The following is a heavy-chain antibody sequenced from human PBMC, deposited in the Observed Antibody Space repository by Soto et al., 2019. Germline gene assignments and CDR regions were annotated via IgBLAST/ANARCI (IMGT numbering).Heavy chain of an antibody. CDR1: GGSISSYY. V-gene: IGHV4-59*01. CDR3: ARVIGGYDYYYYYGMDV. CDR2: IYYRGST. Sequence: QVQLQESGPGLVKPSETLSLTCTVSGGSISSYYWSWIRQPPGKGLEWIGYIYYRGSTNYNPSLKSRVTIPVATSKNQFSLKLSSVTAADTAVYYCARVIGGYDYYYYYGMDVWGQGTTVTVSS. D-gene: IGHD5-12*01. J-gene: IGHJ6*02.